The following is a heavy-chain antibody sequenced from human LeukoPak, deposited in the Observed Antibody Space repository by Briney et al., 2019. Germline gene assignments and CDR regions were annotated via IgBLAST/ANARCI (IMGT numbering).Heavy chain of an antibody. J-gene: IGHJ4*02. D-gene: IGHD5-18*01. Sequence: GGSLRLSCAVSGFTFSRNAMHWVRQAPGKGLEWVAIISYDGSDKFYADSVKGRFTISRDNSKNTLYLQMNSLRAEDTAVYYCARDNRNWLLSALDDYWGQGTLVTVSS. V-gene: IGHV3-30*04. CDR1: GFTFSRNA. CDR2: ISYDGSDK. CDR3: ARDNRNWLLSALDDY.